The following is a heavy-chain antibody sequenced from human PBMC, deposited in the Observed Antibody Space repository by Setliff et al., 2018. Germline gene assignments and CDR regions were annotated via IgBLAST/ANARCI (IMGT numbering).Heavy chain of an antibody. J-gene: IGHJ4*02. CDR2: INHSGAT. Sequence: PSETLSLTCAAYGGTFSDYYWTWIRQPPGKGLEWIGEINHSGATNYHPSLRSRVTISVGTSKNQFSLKVTSVTAADTSVYFCARGRNVAARLLDSWGQGTLVTVSS. V-gene: IGHV4-34*01. D-gene: IGHD6-6*01. CDR1: GGTFSDYY. CDR3: ARGRNVAARLLDS.